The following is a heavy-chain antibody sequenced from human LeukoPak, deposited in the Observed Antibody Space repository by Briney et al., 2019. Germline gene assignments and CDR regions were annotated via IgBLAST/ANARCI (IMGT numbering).Heavy chain of an antibody. D-gene: IGHD3-10*02. CDR1: GFTFSSYE. CDR2: ISSSGSTI. Sequence: GGSLRLSCAASGFTFSSYEMNWVSQDPGNGLEWVSYISSSGSTIYYADSVKGRFTTSRDNAKNSLYLQMNSLRAEDTAVYYCAELGITMIGGVWGKGTTVTISS. V-gene: IGHV3-48*03. J-gene: IGHJ6*04. CDR3: AELGITMIGGV.